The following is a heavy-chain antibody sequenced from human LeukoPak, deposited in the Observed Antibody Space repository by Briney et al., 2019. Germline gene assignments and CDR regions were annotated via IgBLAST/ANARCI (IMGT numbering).Heavy chain of an antibody. CDR1: GFTFSSYA. J-gene: IGHJ6*02. V-gene: IGHV3-23*01. CDR3: AKGYDFWSGNGMDV. Sequence: GGSLRLSSAASGFTFSSYAMSWVRQAPGKGLEWVSAISGSGGSTYYADSVKGRFTISRDNSESTLYLQMNSLRAEDTAAYYCAKGYDFWSGNGMDVWGQGTTVTVSS. D-gene: IGHD3-3*01. CDR2: ISGSGGST.